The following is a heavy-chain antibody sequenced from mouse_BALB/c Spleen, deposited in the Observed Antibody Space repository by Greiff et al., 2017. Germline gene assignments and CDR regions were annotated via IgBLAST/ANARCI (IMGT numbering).Heavy chain of an antibody. V-gene: IGHV1S81*02. CDR3: TRRGYGPYDAMDY. CDR1: GYTFTSYY. J-gene: IGHJ4*01. CDR2: INPSNGGT. Sequence: QVQLQQPGAELVKPGASVKLSCTASGYTFTSYYMYWVKQRPGQGLEWIGGINPSNGGTNFNEKFKSKATLTVDKSSNTAYMQLSSLTSEDSAVYYCTRRGYGPYDAMDYWGQGTSVTVSS. D-gene: IGHD2-2*01.